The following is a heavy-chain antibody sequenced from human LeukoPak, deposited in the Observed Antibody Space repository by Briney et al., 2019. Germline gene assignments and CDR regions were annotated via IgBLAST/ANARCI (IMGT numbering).Heavy chain of an antibody. J-gene: IGHJ4*02. CDR2: ISYDAKSN. CDR3: ARGPGAITQEAFDY. CDR1: GFTFSSYG. D-gene: IGHD1-26*01. V-gene: IGHV3-30*03. Sequence: GGSLRLSCVTSGFTFSSYGMHWVRQVPGKGLEWVAVISYDAKSNYHVDSVKGRFTISRDNSKNTLYLQMNSLRAEDTAVYYCARGPGAITQEAFDYWGQGTLVTVSS.